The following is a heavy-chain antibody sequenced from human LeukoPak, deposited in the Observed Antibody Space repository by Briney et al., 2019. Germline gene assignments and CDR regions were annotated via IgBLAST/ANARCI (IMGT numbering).Heavy chain of an antibody. CDR1: GFTFGDYA. CDR2: IRSKTYGGTT. Sequence: GGSLRLSCTTSGFTFGDYAMSWFRQAPGKGLEWVSFIRSKTYGGTTEYAASVKGRFTISRDDSKSIAYLQMNSLKTEDTAVYYCTREASTPYCGGDCPLGYWGQGTLVTVSS. J-gene: IGHJ4*02. D-gene: IGHD2-21*01. CDR3: TREASTPYCGGDCPLGY. V-gene: IGHV3-49*03.